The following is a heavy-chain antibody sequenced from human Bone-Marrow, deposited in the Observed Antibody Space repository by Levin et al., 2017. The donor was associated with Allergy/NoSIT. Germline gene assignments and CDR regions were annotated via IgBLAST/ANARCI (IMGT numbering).Heavy chain of an antibody. Sequence: EASVKVSCKASGDTFTSYYFHWVRQAPGQGLEWMGLINPSGDSTTHAQKFQGRVTLTRDTSTSTVYMELSSLRSEDTAVYYCARDLYETNNYGMDVWGQGTTVTVSS. V-gene: IGHV1-46*01. J-gene: IGHJ6*02. CDR2: INPSGDST. CDR1: GDTFTSYY. CDR3: ARDLYETNNYGMDV. D-gene: IGHD2-8*01.